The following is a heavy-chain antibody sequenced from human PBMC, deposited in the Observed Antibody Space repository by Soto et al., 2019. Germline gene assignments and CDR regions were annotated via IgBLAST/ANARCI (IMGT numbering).Heavy chain of an antibody. J-gene: IGHJ4*02. CDR1: GYTFSSYA. Sequence: QVPLVQSGAEVKKPGASVKVSCKASGYTFSSYAISWVRQAPGQGLEWMGGIIPIFGTANYAQKFQGRVTITADKSTSTAYMELSSLRSEDTAVYYCAREKPGYSSGCFDYWGQGTLVTVSS. V-gene: IGHV1-69*06. CDR2: IIPIFGTA. CDR3: AREKPGYSSGCFDY. D-gene: IGHD6-19*01.